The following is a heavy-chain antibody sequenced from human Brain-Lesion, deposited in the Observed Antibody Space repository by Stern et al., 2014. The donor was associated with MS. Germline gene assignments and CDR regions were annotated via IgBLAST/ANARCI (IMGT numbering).Heavy chain of an antibody. CDR1: GGSVSSTSYA. Sequence: QLVESGPGLVKPSETLSLTCTVAGGSVSSTSYAWAWIRQPPGKGLEWIGTLYYSGDTYYSPPLKGRPPNSLDTSKNQFSLQLRSVTAADTAVYYCAGEEDIRYCSGGSCTGNWFDPWGQGTLVTVSS. D-gene: IGHD2-15*01. V-gene: IGHV4-39*01. CDR3: AGEEDIRYCSGGSCTGNWFDP. J-gene: IGHJ5*02. CDR2: LYYSGDT.